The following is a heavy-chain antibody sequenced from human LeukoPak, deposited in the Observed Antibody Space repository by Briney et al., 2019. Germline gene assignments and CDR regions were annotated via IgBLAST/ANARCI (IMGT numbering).Heavy chain of an antibody. D-gene: IGHD3-22*01. Sequence: SETLSLTCTVSGGSVSSGSYYWSWIRQPPGKGLEWIGYIYYSGSTNYNPSLKSRVTISVDTSKNQFSLKLSSVTAADTAVYYCARDGSDYYDSSGYLRLFDYWGQGTLVTASS. CDR2: IYYSGST. CDR1: GGSVSSGSYY. V-gene: IGHV4-61*01. J-gene: IGHJ4*02. CDR3: ARDGSDYYDSSGYLRLFDY.